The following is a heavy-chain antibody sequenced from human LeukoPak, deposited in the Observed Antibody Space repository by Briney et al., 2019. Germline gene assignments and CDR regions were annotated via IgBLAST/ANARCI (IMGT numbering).Heavy chain of an antibody. CDR3: ARRGGARNFDY. CDR1: GFTFSGFW. V-gene: IGHV3-7*03. Sequence: GGSLRLSCAVSGFTFSGFWMSWSRQAPGKGLEWVASINSDGSEGYYADVVKGRFTISRDNAKNSLYLQINSLRAEDTAVYYCARRGGARNFDYWGQGTLVTVSS. CDR2: INSDGSEG. D-gene: IGHD1-26*01. J-gene: IGHJ4*02.